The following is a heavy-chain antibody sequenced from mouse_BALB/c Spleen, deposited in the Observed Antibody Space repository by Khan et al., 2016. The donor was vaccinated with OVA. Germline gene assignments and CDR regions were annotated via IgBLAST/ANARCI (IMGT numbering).Heavy chain of an antibody. CDR1: GYSITSGYG. CDR2: ISYSGST. Sequence: EVKLLESGPGLVTPSQSLSLTCTVTGYSITSGYGWNWIRQFPGNKLEWMGYISYSGSTNYKPSLKSRISITRDTSKNQFFLQFNSVTTEDTATYYCARTARIKYWGQGTTLTVSS. J-gene: IGHJ2*01. CDR3: ARTARIKY. V-gene: IGHV3-2*02. D-gene: IGHD1-2*01.